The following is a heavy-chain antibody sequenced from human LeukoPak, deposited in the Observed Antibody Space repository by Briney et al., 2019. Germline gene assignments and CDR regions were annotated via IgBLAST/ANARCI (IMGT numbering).Heavy chain of an antibody. J-gene: IGHJ3*02. Sequence: GESLKISCKGSGYSFTSYWIGWVRQMPGKGLEWMGIIYPGDSDTRYSPSFQGQVTISADKSISTAYLQWSSLKASDTAMYYCARRSGSALDWFQTPVAFDIWGQGTMVTVSS. CDR1: GYSFTSYW. CDR3: ARRSGSALDWFQTPVAFDI. V-gene: IGHV5-51*01. CDR2: IYPGDSDT. D-gene: IGHD3-9*01.